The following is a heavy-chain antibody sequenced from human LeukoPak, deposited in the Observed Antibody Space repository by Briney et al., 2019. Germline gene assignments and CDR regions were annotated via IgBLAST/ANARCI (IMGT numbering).Heavy chain of an antibody. V-gene: IGHV3-21*01. D-gene: IGHD5-24*01. J-gene: IGHJ4*02. CDR2: ISSSSSYI. CDR1: GFTFSSYR. CDR3: ARVVGEMASDY. Sequence: GESLRLSCAASGFTFSSYRMNWVRQAPGKGLEWVSSISSSSSYIYYADSVKGRFTLSRDNARNSLYLQMNSLRAEDTAVYYCARVVGEMASDYWGQGTLVTVSS.